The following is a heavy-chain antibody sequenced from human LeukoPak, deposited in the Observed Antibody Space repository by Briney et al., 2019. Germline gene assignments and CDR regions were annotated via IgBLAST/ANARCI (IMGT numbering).Heavy chain of an antibody. Sequence: GGSLRLSCAASGFTFSSYAMHWVRQAPGKGLERVAVISYDGGNKYYADSVKGRFTVSRDSSKNTLYLQMNSLRAEDTAVYYCAKLPYCSSTSCYVGDYWGQGTLVTVSP. CDR1: GFTFSSYA. J-gene: IGHJ4*02. CDR2: ISYDGGNK. D-gene: IGHD2-2*01. CDR3: AKLPYCSSTSCYVGDY. V-gene: IGHV3-30*18.